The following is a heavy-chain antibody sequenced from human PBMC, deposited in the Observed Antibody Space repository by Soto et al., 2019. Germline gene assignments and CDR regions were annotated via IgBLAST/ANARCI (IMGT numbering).Heavy chain of an antibody. V-gene: IGHV1-69*08. J-gene: IGHJ3*02. D-gene: IGHD2-21*01. CDR1: GGTFSSYT. CDR3: ARDAEGDFDI. Sequence: QVQLVQSGAEVKKPGSSVKVSCKASGGTFSSYTISWVRQAPGQGLEWMGRIIPILGIANYAQKFQGRVTITADKSTSTDYMEMSSLRSEDTAVYYCARDAEGDFDIWGQGTMVTVSS. CDR2: IIPILGIA.